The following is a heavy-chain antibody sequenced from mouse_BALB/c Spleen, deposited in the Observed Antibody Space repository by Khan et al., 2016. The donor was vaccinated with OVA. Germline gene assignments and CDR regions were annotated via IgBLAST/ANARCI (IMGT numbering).Heavy chain of an antibody. V-gene: IGHV1S136*01. CDR1: GYTFTSYV. Sequence: VRLQQSGPELLKPGASVKMSCKASGYTFTSYVMHWVKQKPGQGLEWIGYIYPFNDDSKYSEKFKGKATLTSDTSSNTAYMELSSLTSEDSAVYYCATQSSTYTWVAYWGQGTLVTVSA. J-gene: IGHJ3*01. CDR2: IYPFNDDS. D-gene: IGHD1-1*01. CDR3: ATQSSTYTWVAY.